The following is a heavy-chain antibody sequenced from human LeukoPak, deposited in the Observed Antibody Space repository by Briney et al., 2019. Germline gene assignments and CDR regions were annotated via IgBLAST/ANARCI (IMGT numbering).Heavy chain of an antibody. D-gene: IGHD4-17*01. CDR3: AREHYGDYVDY. Sequence: KSSETLSLTCTVSGGSISSGGYYWSWIRQPPGKGLEWIGYIYYSGSTYYNPSLKSRVTISVDTSKNQFSLKLSSVTAADTAVYYCAREHYGDYVDYWGQGTLVTVSS. CDR1: GGSISSGGYY. V-gene: IGHV4-30-4*01. CDR2: IYYSGST. J-gene: IGHJ4*02.